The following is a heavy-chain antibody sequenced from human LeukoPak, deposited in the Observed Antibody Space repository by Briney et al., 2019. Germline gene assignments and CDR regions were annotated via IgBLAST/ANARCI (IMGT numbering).Heavy chain of an antibody. V-gene: IGHV1-18*01. J-gene: IGHJ5*02. CDR3: ARDLGDDLTTVTTGNWFDP. CDR1: GYIYTSYG. CDR2: ISAYNGNT. Sequence: GASVKVSCKASGYIYTSYGISWVRQAPGQGSEWMGWISAYNGNTNYAQKFRDRVTMTTDASTSTAYMELRSLSSDDTAVYYCARDLGDDLTTVTTGNWFDPWGQGTQVTVSS. D-gene: IGHD4-17*01.